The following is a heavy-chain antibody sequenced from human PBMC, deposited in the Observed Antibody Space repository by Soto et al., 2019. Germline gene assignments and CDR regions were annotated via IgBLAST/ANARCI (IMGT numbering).Heavy chain of an antibody. CDR3: ARHSSSWYGNYYYGMDV. Sequence: QLQLQESGPGLGKPSETLSLTCTVSGGSISSSSYYWGWIRQPPGKGLEWIGSIYYGGSVYYNPSLKSRGTIAIDTSETQYSLKLRSVIAADTAVYYCARHSSSWYGNYYYGMDVWGQGTTVTVSS. CDR2: IYYGGSV. J-gene: IGHJ6*02. CDR1: GGSISSSSYY. V-gene: IGHV4-39*01. D-gene: IGHD6-13*01.